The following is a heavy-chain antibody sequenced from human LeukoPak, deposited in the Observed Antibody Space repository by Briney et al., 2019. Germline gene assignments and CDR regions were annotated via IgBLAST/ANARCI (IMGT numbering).Heavy chain of an antibody. D-gene: IGHD1-26*01. V-gene: IGHV3-33*01. Sequence: GRSLRLSCAASGFTLSSYVIHWVRQAPGKGLEWVAGIWYDGSNYYYADSVKGRFTISRDNSKNTLYLQMNSLRAEDTGVYYCARDGRALLRDFDYWGQGTLVTVSS. CDR2: IWYDGSNY. CDR1: GFTLSSYV. CDR3: ARDGRALLRDFDY. J-gene: IGHJ4*02.